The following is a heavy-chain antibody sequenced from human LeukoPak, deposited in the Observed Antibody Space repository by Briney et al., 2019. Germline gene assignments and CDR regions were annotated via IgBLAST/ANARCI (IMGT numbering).Heavy chain of an antibody. CDR3: ARGNLGYSYATDY. V-gene: IGHV3-64*01. CDR2: VNINGGST. D-gene: IGHD5-18*01. CDR1: GFTFSNYA. J-gene: IGHJ4*02. Sequence: GGSLRLSCVASGFTFSNYAMHWVRQAPGKGLEYVSAVNINGGSTYYANSVKGRFTISRGNSKNMLYLQMGSLRPEDMAVYYCARGNLGYSYATDYWGQGTLVTVSS.